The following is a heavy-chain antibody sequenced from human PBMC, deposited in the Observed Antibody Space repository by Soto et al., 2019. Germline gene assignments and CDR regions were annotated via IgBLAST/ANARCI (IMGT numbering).Heavy chain of an antibody. D-gene: IGHD3-16*01. Sequence: QVQLVQSGAEVKKPGATVKVSCKASGYTFTSYDINWRRKATGQGLEWRGWMNPNSGNTGYAQKLQGRATMTRNTSISTAYMELSSLRSEDTAVYYCAREGARGMDVWGQETTVTVSS. CDR1: GYTFTSYD. V-gene: IGHV1-8*01. CDR3: AREGARGMDV. CDR2: MNPNSGNT. J-gene: IGHJ6*02.